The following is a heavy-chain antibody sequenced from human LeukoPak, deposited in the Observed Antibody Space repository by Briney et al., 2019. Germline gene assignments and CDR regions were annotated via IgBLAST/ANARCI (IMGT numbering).Heavy chain of an antibody. Sequence: SETLSLTCSVSGGSIRNYFWSWIRQPAGKGLEWIGRIYTSGSTDYNPSLRSRVTMSVDTSRNQFSLRLTSMTAADTAVYYCARESKSYDGSGFYHDYWGQGTLVAVSS. CDR3: ARESKSYDGSGFYHDY. D-gene: IGHD3-22*01. CDR1: GGSIRNYF. J-gene: IGHJ4*02. V-gene: IGHV4-4*07. CDR2: IYTSGST.